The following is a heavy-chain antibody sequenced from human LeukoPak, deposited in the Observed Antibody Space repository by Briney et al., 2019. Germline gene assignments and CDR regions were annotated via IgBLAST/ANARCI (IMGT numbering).Heavy chain of an antibody. V-gene: IGHV4-34*01. CDR2: INHSGST. J-gene: IGHJ4*02. D-gene: IGHD3-10*01. CDR3: ARGATMVRGVSMTDDY. CDR1: GGSFSGYY. Sequence: PSETLSLTCAVYGGSFSGYYWSWIRQPPGKGLEWIGEINHSGSTNYNPSLKSRVTTSVDTPKNQFSLKLSSVTAADTAVYYCARGATMVRGVSMTDDYWGQGTLVTVSS.